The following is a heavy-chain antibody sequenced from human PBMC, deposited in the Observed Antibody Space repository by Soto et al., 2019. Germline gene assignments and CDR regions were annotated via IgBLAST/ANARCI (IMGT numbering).Heavy chain of an antibody. CDR3: ANRDTSMITRYYYGMDV. D-gene: IGHD3-16*01. J-gene: IGHJ6*02. CDR1: GGSFSNFG. Sequence: SVKVSCKASGGSFSNFGISWVRQAPGQGLEWMGGIVPVFGRPNYAQRFRGRLTITADESTSTGYMELISLRSEDTAVYYCANRDTSMITRYYYGMDVWGQGTTVTVSS. CDR2: IVPVFGRP. V-gene: IGHV1-69*13.